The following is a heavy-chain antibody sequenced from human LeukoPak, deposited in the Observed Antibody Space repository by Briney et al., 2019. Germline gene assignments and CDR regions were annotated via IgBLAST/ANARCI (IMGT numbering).Heavy chain of an antibody. D-gene: IGHD4-17*01. CDR2: INSDGSST. CDR1: GFTFSSYW. CDR3: ARDGGYGDYVRYAFDI. V-gene: IGHV3-74*01. Sequence: GGSLRLSCAASGFTFSSYWMHWVRQAPGKGLVWISRINSDGSSTSYADSVKGRFTISRDNSKNTLYLQMNSLRAEDTAVYYCARDGGYGDYVRYAFDIWGQGTMVTVSS. J-gene: IGHJ3*02.